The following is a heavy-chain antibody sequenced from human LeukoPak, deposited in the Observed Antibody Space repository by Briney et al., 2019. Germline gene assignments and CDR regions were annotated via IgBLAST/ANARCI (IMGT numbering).Heavy chain of an antibody. V-gene: IGHV1-46*01. CDR1: GYTFTSYY. CDR3: AYSYGHYYGMDV. Sequence: ASVKVSCKASGYTFTSYYMYWVRQAPGQGLEWMGIINPSGGSTSYAQKFQGRVTMTRDTSTSTVYMELSSLRSEDTAVYYCAYSYGHYYGMDVWGQGTTVTVSS. D-gene: IGHD5-18*01. J-gene: IGHJ6*02. CDR2: INPSGGST.